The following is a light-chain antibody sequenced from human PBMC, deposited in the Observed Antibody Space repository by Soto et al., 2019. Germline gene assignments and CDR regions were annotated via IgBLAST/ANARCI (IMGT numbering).Light chain of an antibody. CDR2: DAS. CDR1: QSVSSY. J-gene: IGKJ4*01. CDR3: QHSSNWQDLP. V-gene: IGKV3-11*01. Sequence: EIVLTQSPATLSLSPGERATLSCRASQSVSSYLAWYQQKPGQAPRLLIYDASNRATGIPARFSGSGSGTVSLFTTAGLKPEDVAVYYFQHSSNWQDLPFRGRTKMEIK.